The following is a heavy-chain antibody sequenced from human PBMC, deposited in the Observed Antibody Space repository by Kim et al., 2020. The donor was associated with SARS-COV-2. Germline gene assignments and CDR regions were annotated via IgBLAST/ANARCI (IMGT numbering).Heavy chain of an antibody. CDR2: ITSTSIYT. CDR3: ARDRSRDGYILMTY. Sequence: GGSLRLSCAASGFTFSDYYMSWIRQAPGKGLEWISYITSTSIYTNYADSVKGRFTISRDNAKNSLYLQMKSLRAEDTAVYYCARDRSRDGYILMTYWGQGTLVTVSS. D-gene: IGHD5-12*01. V-gene: IGHV3-11*05. CDR1: GFTFSDYY. J-gene: IGHJ4*02.